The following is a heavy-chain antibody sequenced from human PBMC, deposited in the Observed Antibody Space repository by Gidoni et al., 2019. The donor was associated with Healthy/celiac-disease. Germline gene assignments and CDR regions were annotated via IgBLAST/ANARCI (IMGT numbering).Heavy chain of an antibody. J-gene: IGHJ4*02. V-gene: IGHV3-23*01. Sequence: EVQLLESGGGLVQPGGSLRLSCAASGFTVRSYAMRWVRQAPGKGLEWVSAISGSGGSTYSADSVTGRFTISIDNSKNTLYLQRNSRRAEDTAVYYCAKFGLFDILTGYGTDYFDYWGQGTLVTVSS. CDR3: AKFGLFDILTGYGTDYFDY. CDR2: ISGSGGST. CDR1: GFTVRSYA. D-gene: IGHD3-9*01.